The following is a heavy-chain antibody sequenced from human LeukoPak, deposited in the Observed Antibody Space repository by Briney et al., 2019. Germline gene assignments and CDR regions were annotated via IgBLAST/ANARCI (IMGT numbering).Heavy chain of an antibody. D-gene: IGHD3-22*01. Sequence: GGSLRLSCAASGFTFSTYAMHWVRQAPGKGLEWVAFIRYTGNTKYYADSVKGRFTISRDNSTNTLYVQMNSLRAEDTAVYYCARAPDSSGYFYELDYWGQGTRVTVSS. CDR1: GFTFSTYA. J-gene: IGHJ4*02. CDR2: IRYTGNTK. V-gene: IGHV3-30*02. CDR3: ARAPDSSGYFYELDY.